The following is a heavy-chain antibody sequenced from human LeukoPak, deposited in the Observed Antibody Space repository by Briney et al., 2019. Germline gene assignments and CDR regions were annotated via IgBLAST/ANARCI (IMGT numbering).Heavy chain of an antibody. D-gene: IGHD4-17*01. V-gene: IGHV3-30*02. CDR2: IRYDGSNK. Sequence: PGGTLRLSCAASGFTFSSYGMHRVRQAPGKGLEWVAFIRYDGSNKYYADSVKGRFTISRDNSKNTLYLQMNSLRAEDTAVYYCAKWPFQDGDGDYWGQGTLVTVSS. CDR1: GFTFSSYG. J-gene: IGHJ4*02. CDR3: AKWPFQDGDGDY.